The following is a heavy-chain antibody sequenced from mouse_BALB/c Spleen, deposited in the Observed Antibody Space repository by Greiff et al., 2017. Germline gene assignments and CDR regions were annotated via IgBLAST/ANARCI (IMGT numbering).Heavy chain of an antibody. CDR3: ARRGDSSGYDY. D-gene: IGHD3-2*01. CDR2: IYPGGGYT. J-gene: IGHJ2*01. V-gene: IGHV1-63*02. CDR1: GYTFTNYW. Sequence: QVQLQQSGAELVRPGTSVKISCKASGYTFTNYWLGWVKQRPGHGLEWIGDIYPGGGYTNYNEKFKGKATLTADTSSSTAYMQLSSLTSEDSAVYFCARRGDSSGYDYWGQGTTLTVSS.